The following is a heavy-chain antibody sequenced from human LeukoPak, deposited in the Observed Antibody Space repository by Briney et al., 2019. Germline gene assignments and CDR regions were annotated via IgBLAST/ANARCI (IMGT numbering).Heavy chain of an antibody. CDR1: GFTFSSYG. CDR2: ISGSGGST. V-gene: IGHV3-23*01. Sequence: GGSLRLSCTASGFTFSSYGMSWVRQAPGKGLDWVSAISGSGGSTYYADSVKGRFTISRDNSKNTLYLQMNSLRAEDTAVYYCAKVPSMIVVVTATNWGQGTLVTVSS. J-gene: IGHJ4*02. D-gene: IGHD3-22*01. CDR3: AKVPSMIVVVTATN.